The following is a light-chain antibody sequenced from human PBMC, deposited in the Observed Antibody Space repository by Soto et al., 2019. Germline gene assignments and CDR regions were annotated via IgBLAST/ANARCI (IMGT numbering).Light chain of an antibody. CDR1: NSDVGSYNL. J-gene: IGLJ3*02. CDR3: CSYAGSSTWV. Sequence: QSALTQPASVSGSPGQSITISCTGTNSDVGSYNLVSWYQQHPGKAPKLMIYEGSKRPSGVSNRFSGSMSGNTASLTISGLQTEDEADYYFCSYAGSSTWVFGGGTKLTVL. V-gene: IGLV2-23*01. CDR2: EGS.